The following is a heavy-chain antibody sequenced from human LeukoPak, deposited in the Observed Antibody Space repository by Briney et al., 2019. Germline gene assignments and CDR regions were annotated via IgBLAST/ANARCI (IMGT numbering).Heavy chain of an antibody. CDR3: AKDLNIVVVPAAMRGDWFDP. Sequence: GGSLRLSCVASGFTFSSYGMHWVRQAPGKGLEWVAFIRYDGSNKYYADSVKGRFTISRDNSKNTLYLQMNSLRAEDTAVYYCAKDLNIVVVPAAMRGDWFDPWGQGTLVTVSS. V-gene: IGHV3-30*02. D-gene: IGHD2-2*01. J-gene: IGHJ5*02. CDR2: IRYDGSNK. CDR1: GFTFSSYG.